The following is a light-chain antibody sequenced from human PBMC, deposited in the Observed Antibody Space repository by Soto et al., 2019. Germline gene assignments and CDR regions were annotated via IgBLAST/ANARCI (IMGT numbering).Light chain of an antibody. CDR2: DVS. Sequence: QSVLTQPRSVSGSPGQSFTISCTLTSSDVGGYNYVSWYQQHPGRAPKLMIYDVSKRPSGVPDRFSGSKSGNTASLTISGLQAEDEADYYCCSYAGSPYVFGTGTKVTVL. CDR1: SSDVGGYNY. V-gene: IGLV2-11*01. J-gene: IGLJ1*01. CDR3: CSYAGSPYV.